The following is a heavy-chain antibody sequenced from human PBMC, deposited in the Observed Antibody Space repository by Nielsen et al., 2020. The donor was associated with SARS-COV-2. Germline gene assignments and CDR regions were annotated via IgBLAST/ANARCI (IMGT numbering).Heavy chain of an antibody. CDR3: AGVGATTVVDY. D-gene: IGHD1-26*01. J-gene: IGHJ4*02. CDR2: IYYSGST. CDR1: GGSISSYY. Sequence: SETLSLTCTVSGGSISSYYWSWIRQPPGKGLEWIGYIYYSGSTNYNPSLKSRVTISVDTSKNQFSLKLSSVTAADTAVYYCAGVGATTVVDYWGQGTLVTVSS. V-gene: IGHV4-59*08.